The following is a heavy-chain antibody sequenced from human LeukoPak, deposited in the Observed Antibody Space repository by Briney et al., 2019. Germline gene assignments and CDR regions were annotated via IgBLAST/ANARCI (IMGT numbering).Heavy chain of an antibody. J-gene: IGHJ5*02. CDR2: IIPIFGTA. CDR1: GGTFSSYA. Sequence: ASVKVSCKASGGTFSSYAISWVRQAPGQGLEWMGGIIPIFGTANYAQKFQGRVTITTDESTSTAYMELSSLRSEDTAVNYCARGVVAAIPWFDPWGQGTLVTVSS. CDR3: ARGVVAAIPWFDP. V-gene: IGHV1-69*05. D-gene: IGHD6-6*01.